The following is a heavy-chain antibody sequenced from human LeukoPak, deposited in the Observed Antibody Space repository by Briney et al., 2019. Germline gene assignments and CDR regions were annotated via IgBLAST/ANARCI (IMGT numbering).Heavy chain of an antibody. CDR2: IYYSGST. CDR1: GGSISSYY. J-gene: IGHJ4*02. CDR3: ARGAYSYGTAYYFDY. D-gene: IGHD5-18*01. V-gene: IGHV4-59*01. Sequence: SETLPLTCTVSGGSISSYYWSWIRQPPGKGLEWIGYIYYSGSTNYNPSLKSRVTISVDTSKNQFSLKLSSVTAADTAVYYCARGAYSYGTAYYFDYWGQGTLVTVSS.